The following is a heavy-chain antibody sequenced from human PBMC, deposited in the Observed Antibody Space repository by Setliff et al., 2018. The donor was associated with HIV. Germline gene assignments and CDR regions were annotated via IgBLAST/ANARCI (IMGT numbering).Heavy chain of an antibody. Sequence: GSLRLSCATSGFAFSDYDFHWVRQVTGEGLEWVSAIGTGGDTYYADSVKGRFTISRENAKNSLYLHMNNVRAGDTAVYYCTRELNGHTSSHYYFGLEVWGQGTTVTVSS. CDR3: TRELNGHTSSHYYFGLEV. D-gene: IGHD6-6*01. CDR2: IGTGGDT. J-gene: IGHJ6*02. V-gene: IGHV3-13*01. CDR1: GFAFSDYD.